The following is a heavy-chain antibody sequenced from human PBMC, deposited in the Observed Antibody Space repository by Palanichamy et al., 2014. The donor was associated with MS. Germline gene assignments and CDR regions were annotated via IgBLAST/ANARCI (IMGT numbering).Heavy chain of an antibody. V-gene: IGHV3-9*01. CDR1: GFTFDDYA. CDR3: AKSGARVVGATGSYYFDY. CDR2: ISWNSGSI. Sequence: EVQLVESGGGLVQPGRSLRLSCAASGFTFDDYAMHWVRQAPGKGLEWVSGISWNSGSIGYADSVKGRFTISRDNAKNSLYLQMNSLRAEDTALYYCAKSGARVVGATGSYYFDYWGQGTLVTVSS. D-gene: IGHD1-26*01. J-gene: IGHJ4*02.